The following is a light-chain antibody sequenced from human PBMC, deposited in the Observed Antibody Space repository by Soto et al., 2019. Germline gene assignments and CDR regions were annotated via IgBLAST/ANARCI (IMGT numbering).Light chain of an antibody. CDR1: SSDVGDSDS. CDR2: DVD. J-gene: IGLJ3*02. V-gene: IGLV2-11*01. Sequence: QSALTQPRSVSGSFGQSVTISCTGTSSDVGDSDSVSWYQQRPGRAPKLMISDVDKRPSGVPDRFSGSKSGNTASLTISGLQSEDEADYYCCPYAGSHTWVFGGGTKLTVL. CDR3: CPYAGSHTWV.